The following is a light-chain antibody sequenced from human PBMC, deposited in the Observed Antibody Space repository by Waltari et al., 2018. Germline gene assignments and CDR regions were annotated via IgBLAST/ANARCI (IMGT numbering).Light chain of an antibody. CDR1: QSVSSNF. CDR3: HQYANSPVT. Sequence: EIVLTQSPGTRSLSPGERATLSCRASQSVSSNFLAWYQQKPGQAPRLLISGASSRATDVPDRFSGSGSGSDFTLTITRLVPEDFAMYYCHQYANSPVTFGQGTKLEI. CDR2: GAS. J-gene: IGKJ2*01. V-gene: IGKV3-20*01.